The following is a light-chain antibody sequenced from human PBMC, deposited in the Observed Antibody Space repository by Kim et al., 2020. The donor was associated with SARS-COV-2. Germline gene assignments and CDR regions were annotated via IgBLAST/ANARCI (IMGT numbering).Light chain of an antibody. V-gene: IGKV3-20*01. J-gene: IGKJ1*01. CDR1: QSVSSNY. CDR3: QYYDTSPSWT. CDR2: DAS. Sequence: AGDRATLSCRASQSVSSNYLAWYQQKPGQAPRLLIYDASSRATGIPDRFSGGGSGTDFTLTINRLEPEDFAVYYCQYYDTSPSWTFGQGTKVDIK.